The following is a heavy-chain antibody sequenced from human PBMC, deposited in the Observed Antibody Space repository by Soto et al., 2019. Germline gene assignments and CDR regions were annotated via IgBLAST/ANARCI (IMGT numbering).Heavy chain of an antibody. J-gene: IGHJ4*02. CDR2: IIPIFGTA. Sequence: QVQLVQSGAEVRKPGSSMKVSCKASGCTFSRHAISWVRQAPGQGLEWMGGIIPIFGTANHAQKFQGRVTIIEDESTSTVYMELSSLRSEDTAMYYCARGWGYDSNDYYYAYWGQGTLVIVSS. D-gene: IGHD3-22*01. V-gene: IGHV1-69*01. CDR1: GCTFSRHA. CDR3: ARGWGYDSNDYYYAY.